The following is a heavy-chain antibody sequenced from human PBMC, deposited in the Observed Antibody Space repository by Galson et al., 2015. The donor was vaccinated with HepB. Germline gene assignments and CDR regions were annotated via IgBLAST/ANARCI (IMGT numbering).Heavy chain of an antibody. D-gene: IGHD2-8*01. Sequence: TLSLTCAVYGGSFSGYYWSWIRQPPGKGLEWIGEINHSGSTNYNPSLKSRVTISVDTSKNQFSLKLSSVTAADTAVYYCARGIGTRYFDLWGRGTLVTVSS. J-gene: IGHJ2*01. CDR2: INHSGST. CDR3: ARGIGTRYFDL. V-gene: IGHV4-34*01. CDR1: GGSFSGYY.